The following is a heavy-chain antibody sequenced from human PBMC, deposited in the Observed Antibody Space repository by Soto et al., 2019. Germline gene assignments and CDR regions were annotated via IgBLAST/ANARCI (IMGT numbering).Heavy chain of an antibody. CDR3: ASHDPGARFDP. CDR2: IIPMFGIP. V-gene: IGHV1-69*01. D-gene: IGHD1-1*01. CDR1: GGTLNKHA. J-gene: IGHJ5*02. Sequence: QVQLVQSGAEVKKPGSSVKVSCKASGGTLNKHAITWVRRAPGEGLEWLGGIIPMFGIPNYSQKFQGRVTITADDSTNTSHMELNSLTSDDTAVYYCASHDPGARFDPWGQGTLVIVSS.